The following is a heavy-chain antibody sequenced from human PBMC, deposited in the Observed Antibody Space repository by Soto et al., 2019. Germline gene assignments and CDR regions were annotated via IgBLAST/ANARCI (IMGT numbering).Heavy chain of an antibody. Sequence: QVQLQESGPGLVKPSETLSLTCTVSGGSVSSGSHYWSWIRQPPGKRLEWVAYVYYSGSTNYNPSLQSRATISVDTSKNQFSLKLNSVTAADTAGYYCARGHDFWSGFSYFDYWGQGTLVTVSS. CDR3: ARGHDFWSGFSYFDY. V-gene: IGHV4-61*01. J-gene: IGHJ4*02. D-gene: IGHD3-3*01. CDR1: GGSVSSGSHY. CDR2: VYYSGST.